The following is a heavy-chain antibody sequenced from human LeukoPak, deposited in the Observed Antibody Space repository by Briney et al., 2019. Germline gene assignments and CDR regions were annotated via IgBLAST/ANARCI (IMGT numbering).Heavy chain of an antibody. D-gene: IGHD2-8*01. CDR2: MNPNSGNT. CDR1: GYTFTSYD. Sequence: ASVKVSCKTSGYTFTSYDINWVRQATGQGLEWMGWMNPNSGNTGYAQKLQGRVTMTTDTSTSTAYMELRSLISDDTAVYYCARGVSTYYYYYHIDIWGKGTTVTVSS. CDR3: ARGVSTYYYYYHIDI. J-gene: IGHJ6*04. V-gene: IGHV1-8*01.